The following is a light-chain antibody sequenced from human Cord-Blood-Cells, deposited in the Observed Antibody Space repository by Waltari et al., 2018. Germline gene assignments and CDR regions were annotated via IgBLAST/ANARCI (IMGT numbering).Light chain of an antibody. CDR3: QQYYSTPYT. Sequence: MTQSPVSLALSPCERSTLHCNACQSVLYSSNNKNYLAWYQQKPGQPPKLLIYRASTRESGVPDRFSGSGSGTDFTLTISSLQAEDVAVYYCQQYYSTPYTFGQGTKLEIK. CDR2: RAS. CDR1: QSVLYSSNNKNY. V-gene: IGKV4-1*01. J-gene: IGKJ2*01.